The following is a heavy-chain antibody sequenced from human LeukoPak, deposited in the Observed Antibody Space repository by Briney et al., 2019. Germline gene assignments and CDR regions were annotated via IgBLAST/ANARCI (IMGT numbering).Heavy chain of an antibody. J-gene: IGHJ6*03. Sequence: SETLSLTCTVSGGSISSYYWSWIRQPPGKGLEWIGYIYYSGSTNYNPSLKSRVTISVDTSKNQFSLKLSSVTAADTAVYYCARRTNGAAAGYYYYYMDVWGKGTTVTVSS. CDR3: ARRTNGAAAGYYYYYMDV. V-gene: IGHV4-59*01. CDR1: GGSISSYY. D-gene: IGHD6-13*01. CDR2: IYYSGST.